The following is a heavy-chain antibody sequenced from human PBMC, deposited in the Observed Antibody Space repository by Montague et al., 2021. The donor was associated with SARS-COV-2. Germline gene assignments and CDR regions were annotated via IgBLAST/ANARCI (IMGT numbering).Heavy chain of an antibody. D-gene: IGHD3-10*01. CDR1: SGSIISSGYY. J-gene: IGHJ4*02. CDR3: ARGMIRGVTTPFDY. V-gene: IGHV4-39*02. CDR2: IYYSGTT. Sequence: SETLSLTCSVSSGSIISSGYYWGRIRQPPGKELEWIGNIYYSGTTYYNPSLQSRGTISVDTSKNHLSLRLSSVTAADTAVYFCARGMIRGVTTPFDYWGQGTLVTVSS.